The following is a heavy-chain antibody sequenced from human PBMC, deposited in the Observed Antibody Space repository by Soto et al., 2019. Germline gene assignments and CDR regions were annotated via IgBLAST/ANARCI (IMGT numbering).Heavy chain of an antibody. Sequence: DVELVESGGGTGLPGGSLRLSCATSGFTFSTHEMNWVRQAPGRGLEWIAKISGSGSTRNYADSVKGRFTISRDNDHRTVDLQMTSLRVEDTAVYYCARGGVYWGRGTRVTVS. CDR3: ARGGVY. V-gene: IGHV3-48*03. CDR1: GFTFSTHE. J-gene: IGHJ4*02. CDR2: ISGSGSTR.